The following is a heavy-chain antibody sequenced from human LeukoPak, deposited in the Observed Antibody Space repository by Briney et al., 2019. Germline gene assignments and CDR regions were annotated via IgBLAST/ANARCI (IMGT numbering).Heavy chain of an antibody. V-gene: IGHV4-4*07. CDR3: AKVGRIAVAGQLDY. CDR2: IYTSGST. D-gene: IGHD6-19*01. J-gene: IGHJ4*02. CDR1: GGSISSYY. Sequence: SETLSLTCTVSGGSISSYYWSWIRQPAGKGLEWIGRIYTSGSTNYNPSLKSRVTMSVDTSKNQFSLKLSSVTAADTAVYYCAKVGRIAVAGQLDYWGQGTLVTVSS.